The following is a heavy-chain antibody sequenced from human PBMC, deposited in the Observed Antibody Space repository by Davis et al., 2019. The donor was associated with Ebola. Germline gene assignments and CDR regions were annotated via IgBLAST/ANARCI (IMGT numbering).Heavy chain of an antibody. D-gene: IGHD2-8*01. Sequence: ASVKVSCKTSGYTFTNYGITWVRQAPGQGLEWMGWISAYNGNTNYAQKLQGRVTMTTDTPTSTAYMELRSLRSDDTAVYYCARGTYCTNGVCPYYGMDVWGKGTTVTVSS. CDR2: ISAYNGNT. CDR1: GYTFTNYG. J-gene: IGHJ6*04. V-gene: IGHV1-18*04. CDR3: ARGTYCTNGVCPYYGMDV.